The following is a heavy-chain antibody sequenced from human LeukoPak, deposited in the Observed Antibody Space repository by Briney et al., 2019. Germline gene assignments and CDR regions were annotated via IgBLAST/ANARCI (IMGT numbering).Heavy chain of an antibody. Sequence: GGSLRLSCAASGFTFSSYSMNWVRQAPGKGLGWVSSISSSSSYIYYADSVKGRFTISRDNAKNSLYLQMNSLRAEDTAVYYCARLSPYDAFDIWGQGTMVTVSS. D-gene: IGHD3-3*02. CDR2: ISSSSSYI. CDR3: ARLSPYDAFDI. J-gene: IGHJ3*02. CDR1: GFTFSSYS. V-gene: IGHV3-21*01.